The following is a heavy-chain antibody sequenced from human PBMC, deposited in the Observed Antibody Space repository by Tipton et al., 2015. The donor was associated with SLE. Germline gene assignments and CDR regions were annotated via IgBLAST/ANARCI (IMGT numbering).Heavy chain of an antibody. J-gene: IGHJ3*02. CDR2: IYSGGST. V-gene: IGHV3-66*01. Sequence: SLRLSCAASGFIFSDYAMTWVRQAPGKGLEWVSVIYSGGSTSYADSVKGRFTISRDNSKNTLYLQMNSLRAEDTAVYYCARVVAAAGTGAFDIWGQGTMVTVSS. CDR1: GFIFSDYA. D-gene: IGHD6-13*01. CDR3: ARVVAAAGTGAFDI.